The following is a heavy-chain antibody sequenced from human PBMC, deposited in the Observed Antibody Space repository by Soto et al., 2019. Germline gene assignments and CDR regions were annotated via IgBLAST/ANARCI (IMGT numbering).Heavy chain of an antibody. CDR2: ISGSSVYI. V-gene: IGHV3-21*01. Sequence: GGSLRLSCVASGFTLSNYNMNWVRLAPGKGLEWVSHISGSSVYIHYADSVKGRFTISRDNAKNSVYLQMDSLRAEDTAVYYCEREGALKPFYSWGQGALVTVSS. CDR1: GFTLSNYN. J-gene: IGHJ5*01. CDR3: EREGALKPFYS.